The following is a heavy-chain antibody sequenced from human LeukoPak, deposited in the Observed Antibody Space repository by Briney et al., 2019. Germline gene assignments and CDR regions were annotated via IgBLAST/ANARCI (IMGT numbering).Heavy chain of an antibody. J-gene: IGHJ6*02. CDR2: IYSGGNR. V-gene: IGHV3-66*01. D-gene: IGHD4-11*01. CDR3: ARSYSNHLFGMDV. Sequence: GGSLRLSCAASGFTFSSYEMNWVRQAPGKGLEWVSVIYSGGNRYYADSGKGRVAISRDNPKNTVFLQMNSMRAEDTAVYYCARSYSNHLFGMDVWGQGTTVTVSS. CDR1: GFTFSSYE.